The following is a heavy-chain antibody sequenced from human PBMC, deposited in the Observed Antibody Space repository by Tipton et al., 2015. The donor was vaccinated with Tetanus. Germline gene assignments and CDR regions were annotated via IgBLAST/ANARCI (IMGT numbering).Heavy chain of an antibody. Sequence: QSGPEVKKPGSSVKVSCKSSGGPFYKHGIDWVRQAPGQGLEWMGGIIPASGATNYAHKFQGRVTMTADASTTPVHMELSNLRSDDTAVYYCVRDRAAAGGSDYWGQGTLVTV. J-gene: IGHJ4*02. CDR3: VRDRAAAGGSDY. V-gene: IGHV1-69*01. CDR2: IIPASGAT. D-gene: IGHD6-25*01. CDR1: GGPFYKHG.